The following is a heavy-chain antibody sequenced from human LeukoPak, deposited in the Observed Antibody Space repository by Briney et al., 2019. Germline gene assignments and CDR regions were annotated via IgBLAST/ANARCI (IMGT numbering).Heavy chain of an antibody. Sequence: ASVKVSCKASGYTFTNYGISWVRQAPGQGLEWMGWISAYNGNTNYAQKLQGRVTMTTDTSTSTAYMELRSLRSDDTAVYYCAREGTYYDILTGYHLWLNYYYYGMDVWGQGTTVTVSS. CDR3: AREGTYYDILTGYHLWLNYYYYGMDV. D-gene: IGHD3-9*01. V-gene: IGHV1-18*01. J-gene: IGHJ6*02. CDR2: ISAYNGNT. CDR1: GYTFTNYG.